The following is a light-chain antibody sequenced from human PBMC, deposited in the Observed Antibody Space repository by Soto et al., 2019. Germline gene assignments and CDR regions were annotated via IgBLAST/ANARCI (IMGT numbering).Light chain of an antibody. CDR3: CSYAHTTRV. V-gene: IGLV2-11*01. CDR2: DVN. CDR1: IGDIGAYNY. Sequence: QSALTQPRSVSGSPGQSVTFSCTGTIGDIGAYNYVSWYQFHPGKAPKMIIYDVNKRPSGVPDRFSGSKSGNTASLTISWLQAEDEADYYCCSYAHTTRVFGGGTKLTVL. J-gene: IGLJ3*02.